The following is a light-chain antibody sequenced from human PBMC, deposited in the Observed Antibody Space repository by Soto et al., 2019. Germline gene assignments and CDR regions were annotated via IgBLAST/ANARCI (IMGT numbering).Light chain of an antibody. CDR2: AAS. V-gene: IGKV1-39*01. CDR3: KQSYTSPST. Sequence: SQMPHSPSSLSAAVGDRVNMTCRASRSISRYLSWYQQKPGKAPNLLIDAASSLQNGVPSRFTGSGSGTDFTLTVNSLQAEDFSTYYCKQSYTSPSTCGKGTDWRL. CDR1: RSISRY. J-gene: IGKJ5*01.